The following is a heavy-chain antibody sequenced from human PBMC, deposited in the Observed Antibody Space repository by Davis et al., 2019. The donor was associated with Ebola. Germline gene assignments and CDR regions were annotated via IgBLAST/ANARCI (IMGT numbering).Heavy chain of an antibody. J-gene: IGHJ4*02. Sequence: GESLKISCAASGFTFSSYSMNWVRQAPGKGLEWVSSISSSSSYIYYADSVKGRFTISRDNAKNSLYLQMNSLRAEDTAVYYCARDVSPGQYSSSWEFDYWGQGTLVTVSS. D-gene: IGHD6-13*01. CDR2: ISSSSSYI. V-gene: IGHV3-21*01. CDR3: ARDVSPGQYSSSWEFDY. CDR1: GFTFSSYS.